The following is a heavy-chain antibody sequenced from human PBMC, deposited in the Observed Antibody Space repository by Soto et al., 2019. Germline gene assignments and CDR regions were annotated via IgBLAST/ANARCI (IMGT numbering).Heavy chain of an antibody. Sequence: QVQLVQSGAEVKKPGSSVKVSCKASGGTFSSYSINWVRQAPGQGLERMGEIIPTIGTANYAQKAQGRVTMTADESTSTAYTEPSSLTAEDTAVRDCARDGGRHSGGIDYWGQGTLVTVSS. D-gene: IGHD1-26*01. J-gene: IGHJ4*02. CDR1: GGTFSSYS. CDR2: IIPTIGTA. CDR3: ARDGGRHSGGIDY. V-gene: IGHV1-69*01.